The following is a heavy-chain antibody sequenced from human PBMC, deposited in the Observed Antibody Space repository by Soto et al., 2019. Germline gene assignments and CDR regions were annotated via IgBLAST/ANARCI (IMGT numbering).Heavy chain of an antibody. V-gene: IGHV6-1*01. CDR3: AREEDYDYVWGSYRGWYFEP. D-gene: IGHD3-16*02. CDR2: TYYRSKWYN. J-gene: IGHJ5*02. Sequence: QVQLQQSGPGLVKPSQTLSLTCAISGDSVSSNSAAWNWIRQSPSRGLEWLGRTYYRSKWYNDYAVSVKRRITIKPDTAKNQFYLQLNTVTPEDADVYDCAREEDYDYVWGSYRGWYFEPWGQGTLVTVSS. CDR1: GDSVSSNSAA.